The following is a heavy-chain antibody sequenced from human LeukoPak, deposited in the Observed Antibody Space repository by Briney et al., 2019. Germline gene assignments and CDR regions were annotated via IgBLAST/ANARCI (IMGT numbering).Heavy chain of an antibody. CDR3: ARGGIAAAGYYFDY. V-gene: IGHV3-20*04. CDR2: INWNGGST. J-gene: IGHJ4*02. D-gene: IGHD6-13*01. CDR1: GFTFDDYG. Sequence: SGGSLRLXCAASGFTFDDYGMSWVRQAPGKVLEWVSGINWNGGSTGYADSVKGRFTISRDNAKNSLYLQMNSLRAEDTALYYCARGGIAAAGYYFDYWGQGTLVTVSS.